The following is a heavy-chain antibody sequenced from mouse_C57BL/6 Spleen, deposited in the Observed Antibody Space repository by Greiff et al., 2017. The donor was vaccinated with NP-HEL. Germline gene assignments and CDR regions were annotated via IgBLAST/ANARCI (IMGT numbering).Heavy chain of an antibody. J-gene: IGHJ4*01. D-gene: IGHD1-1*01. CDR3: ASYGSTLYYAMDY. V-gene: IGHV1-22*01. Sequence: EVQLQQSGPELVKPGASVKMSCKASGYTFTDYNMHWVKQSHGKSLEWIGYINPNNGGTSYNQKFKGKATLTVNKSSSTAYMELRSLTSEESAVYYCASYGSTLYYAMDYWGQGTSVTVSS. CDR1: GYTFTDYN. CDR2: INPNNGGT.